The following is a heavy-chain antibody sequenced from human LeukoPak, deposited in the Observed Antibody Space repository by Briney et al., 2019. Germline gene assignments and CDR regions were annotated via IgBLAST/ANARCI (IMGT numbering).Heavy chain of an antibody. V-gene: IGHV1-18*01. CDR1: GYTFTNYG. CDR2: ISTYNGNT. D-gene: IGHD6-13*01. Sequence: ASVKVSCKASGYTFTNYGISWVRPAPGQGLEWMGWISTYNGNTNYAQKLQGRVTMTTDTSTSTAYMELRSLRSDDTAVYYCARETSIAAAGTRGDNWGQGTLLTVSS. J-gene: IGHJ4*02. CDR3: ARETSIAAAGTRGDN.